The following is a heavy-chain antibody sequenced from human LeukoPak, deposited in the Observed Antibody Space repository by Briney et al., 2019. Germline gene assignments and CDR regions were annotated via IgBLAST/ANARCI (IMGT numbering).Heavy chain of an antibody. Sequence: GASLQISCKGSGYSFTSYWIGWVRQMPGKGLEWMGIIYPGDSDTRYSPSFQGQVTISADKSISTAYLQWSSLKASDTAMYYCARRSRATSFDYWGQGTLVTVSS. CDR2: IYPGDSDT. CDR3: ARRSRATSFDY. J-gene: IGHJ4*02. V-gene: IGHV5-51*01. CDR1: GYSFTSYW. D-gene: IGHD1-26*01.